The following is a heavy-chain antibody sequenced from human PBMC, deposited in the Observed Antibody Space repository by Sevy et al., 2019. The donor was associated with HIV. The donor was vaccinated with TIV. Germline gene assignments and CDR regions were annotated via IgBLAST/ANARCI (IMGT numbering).Heavy chain of an antibody. V-gene: IGHV1-69*13. Sequence: APVKVSCKASGGTFSSYAISWVRQAPGQGLEWMGGIIPIFGTANYAQKFQGRVTITADESTSTAYMELSSLRSEDTAVYYCARGYYGATNKFDYWGQGTQVTVSS. CDR3: ARGYYGATNKFDY. CDR2: IIPIFGTA. D-gene: IGHD3-3*01. J-gene: IGHJ4*02. CDR1: GGTFSSYA.